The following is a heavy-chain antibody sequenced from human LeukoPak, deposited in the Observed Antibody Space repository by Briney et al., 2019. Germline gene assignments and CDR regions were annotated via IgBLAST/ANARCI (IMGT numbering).Heavy chain of an antibody. CDR3: ARKGGSRPNDAFDI. J-gene: IGHJ3*02. V-gene: IGHV3-23*01. CDR1: GFTFTSYA. CDR2: LGGTGTST. D-gene: IGHD2-15*01. Sequence: GGSLRLSCKASGFTFTSYAMGWVRQAPGKGLEWVSVLGGTGTSTYYAESVRGRFTISRDKSKSTLFLQMNSLRVEDTAVYYYARKGGSRPNDAFDIWGQGTMVTVSS.